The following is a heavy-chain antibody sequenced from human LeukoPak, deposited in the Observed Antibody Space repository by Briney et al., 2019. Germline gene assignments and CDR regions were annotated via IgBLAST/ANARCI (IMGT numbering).Heavy chain of an antibody. Sequence: KFQGRVTMTTDTSTSTAYMELRSLRSDDTAVYYCARQRSYGYSDAFDIWGQGTMVTVSS. D-gene: IGHD5-18*01. CDR3: ARQRSYGYSDAFDI. J-gene: IGHJ3*02. V-gene: IGHV1-18*01.